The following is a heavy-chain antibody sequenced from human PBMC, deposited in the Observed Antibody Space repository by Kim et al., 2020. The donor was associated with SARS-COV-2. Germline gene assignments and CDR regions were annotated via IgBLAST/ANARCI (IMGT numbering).Heavy chain of an antibody. Sequence: SETLSLTCTVSGGSINNFYWSWIRQPPGKGLEWIGYVYNSGSTNYNPSLKSRVTISVDTSKNQFSLNLNSVTAADTAVYYFARSASGSYYMNWVDPWGQG. CDR1: GGSINNFY. V-gene: IGHV4-59*01. CDR2: VYNSGST. J-gene: IGHJ5*02. CDR3: ARSASGSYYMNWVDP. D-gene: IGHD3-10*01.